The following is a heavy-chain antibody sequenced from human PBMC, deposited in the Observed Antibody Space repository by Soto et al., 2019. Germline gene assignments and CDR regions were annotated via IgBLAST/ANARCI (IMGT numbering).Heavy chain of an antibody. J-gene: IGHJ5*02. V-gene: IGHV5-51*01. Sequence: EVQLVQSGAEVKKPGESLKISCKGSGYSFTSYWIGWVRQMPGKRLDWLGIIYPGDSDTRYSPSFQCQVTISADKSISTAYLQWSSLKASDTAMYYCARGWDCGYEGYNWFDPWGQGTLVTVSS. CDR1: GYSFTSYW. D-gene: IGHD5-12*01. CDR2: IYPGDSDT. CDR3: ARGWDCGYEGYNWFDP.